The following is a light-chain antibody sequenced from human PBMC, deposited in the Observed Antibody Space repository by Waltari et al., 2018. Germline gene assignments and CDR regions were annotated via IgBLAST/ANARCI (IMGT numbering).Light chain of an antibody. V-gene: IGKV1-27*01. CDR3: QQDYTTPWT. J-gene: IGKJ1*01. CDR1: QGINKE. CDR2: GAS. Sequence: DIQMTQSPSYLSASVGDRVTVTCRASQGINKELGWYQQKPGKAPTLLIYGASSLQTGVSSRFSGSGSGTDFTLTIRSLQPEDVATYYCQQDYTTPWTFGQGTKVEIK.